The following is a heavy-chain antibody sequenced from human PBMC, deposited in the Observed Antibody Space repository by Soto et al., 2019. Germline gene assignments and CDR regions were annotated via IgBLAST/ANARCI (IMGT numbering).Heavy chain of an antibody. CDR3: ARLNPIVVVPTPMGWFDP. D-gene: IGHD2-2*01. CDR2: IFYSGHN. CDR1: GDNINSGGYY. J-gene: IGHJ5*02. V-gene: IGHV4-31*02. Sequence: SETLSLTCTVSGDNINSGGYYWSWIRQSPGKGLEWIGYIFYSGHNYYNPSLKSRLSMSVDTSKNQFSLRLTSVTAADTAVYFCARLNPIVVVPTPMGWFDPWGQGTLVTVSS.